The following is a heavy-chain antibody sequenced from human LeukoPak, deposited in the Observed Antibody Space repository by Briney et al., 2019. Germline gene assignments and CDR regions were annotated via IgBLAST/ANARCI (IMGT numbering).Heavy chain of an antibody. CDR2: ISGSGGST. D-gene: IGHD3-9*01. CDR3: AKECYDILTGRPAHAFDI. CDR1: GFTFSSYA. V-gene: IGHV3-23*01. Sequence: GGSLRLSCAASGFTFSSYAMSWVRQVPGKGLEWVSAISGSGGSTYYADSVKGRFTISRDNSKNTLYLQMNSLRAEDTAVYYCAKECYDILTGRPAHAFDIWGQGTMVTVSS. J-gene: IGHJ3*02.